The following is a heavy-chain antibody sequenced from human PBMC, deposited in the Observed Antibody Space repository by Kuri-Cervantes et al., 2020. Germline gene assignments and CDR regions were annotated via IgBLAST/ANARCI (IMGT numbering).Heavy chain of an antibody. CDR1: GFTFSSYA. CDR2: ISYDGSNK. J-gene: IGHJ5*02. V-gene: IGHV3-30-3*01. CDR3: ARDGAYYDFWSGYHNNWFDP. Sequence: GECLKSSCAASGFTFSSYAMHWVRQAPGKGLEWVAVISYDGSNKYYADSVKVRFTISRDNSKNTLYLQMNSLRAEDTAVYYCARDGAYYDFWSGYHNNWFDPWGQGTLVTVSS. D-gene: IGHD3-3*01.